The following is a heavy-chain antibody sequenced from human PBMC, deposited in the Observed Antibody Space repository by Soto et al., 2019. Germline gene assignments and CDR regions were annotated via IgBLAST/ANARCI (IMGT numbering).Heavy chain of an antibody. CDR1: GGSISSSSYY. D-gene: IGHD1-26*01. V-gene: IGHV4-39*01. CDR2: IYYSGST. CDR3: ANIVGAYGWFDP. Sequence: QLQLQESGPGLVKPSETLSLTCTVSGGSISSSSYYWGWIRQPPGKGLEWIGSIYYSGSTYYNPSLQSRVTISVDTSKNQFSLKLSSVTAADTAVYYCANIVGAYGWFDPWGQGTLVTVSS. J-gene: IGHJ5*02.